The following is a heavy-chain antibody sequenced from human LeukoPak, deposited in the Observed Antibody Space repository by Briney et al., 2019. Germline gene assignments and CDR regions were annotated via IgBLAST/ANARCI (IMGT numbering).Heavy chain of an antibody. Sequence: VASVKVSCKASGGTFSSYAISWVRQAPGQGLEWMGGIIPIFGTANYAQKFQGRVTITTDESTSTAYMELSSLRSEDTAVYYCARSRGYSYGYPDYWGQGTLVTVSS. V-gene: IGHV1-69*05. CDR2: IIPIFGTA. J-gene: IGHJ4*02. CDR3: ARSRGYSYGYPDY. CDR1: GGTFSSYA. D-gene: IGHD5-18*01.